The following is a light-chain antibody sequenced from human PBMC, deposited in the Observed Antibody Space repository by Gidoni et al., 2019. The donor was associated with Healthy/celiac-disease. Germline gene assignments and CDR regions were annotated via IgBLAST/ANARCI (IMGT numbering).Light chain of an antibody. Sequence: DIQLTQSPSFLSASVGDRVTITCRASQGISSYLAWYQQKPGKAPKLLIYAASTLQSGVPSRLSGSGSGTEFTLTIRSLQPEDFATYYCQQLNSYPHFGQGTRLEIK. V-gene: IGKV1-9*01. CDR1: QGISSY. J-gene: IGKJ5*01. CDR2: AAS. CDR3: QQLNSYPH.